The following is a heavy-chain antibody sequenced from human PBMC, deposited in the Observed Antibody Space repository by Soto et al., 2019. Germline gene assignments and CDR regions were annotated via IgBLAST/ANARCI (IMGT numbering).Heavy chain of an antibody. Sequence: GGSLRRSCAASGFTFSSYGMHWVRQAPVKGLEWVANIWYDGSQKYYADSVKGRFTISRDNSKNTLYLQMNSLRAEDTAVYYCARVPYCSSSGCYSWFDPWGQGTLVTVSS. CDR2: IWYDGSQK. V-gene: IGHV3-33*01. J-gene: IGHJ5*02. D-gene: IGHD2-2*01. CDR1: GFTFSSYG. CDR3: ARVPYCSSSGCYSWFDP.